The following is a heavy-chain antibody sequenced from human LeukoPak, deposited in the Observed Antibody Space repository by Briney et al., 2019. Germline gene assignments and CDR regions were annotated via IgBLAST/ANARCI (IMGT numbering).Heavy chain of an antibody. D-gene: IGHD3-9*01. CDR3: ARLTGYSSESWFDP. CDR1: GGSIDSYY. V-gene: IGHV4-59*01. CDR2: IYYSGST. Sequence: SETLSLTCTVSGGSIDSYYWSWIRQPPGKGLEWIGYIYYSGSTNYNPSLKSRVTISVHTSKNQFSLKLSSVTAADTAVYYCARLTGYSSESWFDPWGQGTLVTVSS. J-gene: IGHJ5*02.